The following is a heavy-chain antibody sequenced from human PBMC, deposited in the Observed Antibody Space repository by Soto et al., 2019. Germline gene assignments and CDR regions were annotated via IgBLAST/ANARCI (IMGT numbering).Heavy chain of an antibody. CDR3: ARLLYKGVVPATHNWFDP. V-gene: IGHV5-10-1*01. Sequence: PXECLKISGKGSGYSFTSYEIIWVRQMPGKGLDWMGSIYPSDSYTNYSPSFQGHVTISADKSISTAYLQWSSLKASDTAMYYCARLLYKGVVPATHNWFDPWGQGTLVTVSS. J-gene: IGHJ5*02. CDR2: IYPSDSYT. CDR1: GYSFTSYE. D-gene: IGHD2-2*01.